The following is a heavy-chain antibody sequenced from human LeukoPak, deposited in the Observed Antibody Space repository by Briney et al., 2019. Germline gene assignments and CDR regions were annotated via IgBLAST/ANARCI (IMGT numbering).Heavy chain of an antibody. J-gene: IGHJ4*02. Sequence: SETLSLTCTVSGGSISSSSYYWGWIRQPPGKGLEWIGSIYYSGSTYYNPSLKSRVTISVDTSKNQFSLKLSSVTAADTVVYYCARGVQLIGYFDYWGQGTLVTVSS. CDR2: IYYSGST. CDR1: GGSISSSSYY. D-gene: IGHD1-1*01. CDR3: ARGVQLIGYFDY. V-gene: IGHV4-39*07.